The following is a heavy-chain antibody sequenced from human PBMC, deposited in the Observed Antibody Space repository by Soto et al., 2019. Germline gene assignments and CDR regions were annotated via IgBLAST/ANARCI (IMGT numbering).Heavy chain of an antibody. CDR3: ARCDYENYYYYGMDV. CDR2: ISGSGGST. V-gene: IGHV3-23*01. CDR1: GFTFSSYA. Sequence: HPGGSLRLSCAASGFTFSSYAMSWVRQAPGKGLEWVSAISGSGGSTYYADSVKGRFTISRDNAKNSLYLQMNSLRDEDTAVYYCARCDYENYYYYGMDVWGQGTTVTVSS. D-gene: IGHD4-17*01. J-gene: IGHJ6*02.